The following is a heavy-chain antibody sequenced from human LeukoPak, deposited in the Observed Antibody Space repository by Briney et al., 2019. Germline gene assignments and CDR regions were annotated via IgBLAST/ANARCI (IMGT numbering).Heavy chain of an antibody. Sequence: GRSLRLSCAASGFTFSSYGMHWVRQAPGKGLEWVAVISYDGSNKYYADSVKGRFTISRDNSKNTLYLQMNSLRAEDTAVYYCAKDASGYCSSTSCYTYYGMDVWGQGTTVTVSS. CDR1: GFTFSSYG. V-gene: IGHV3-30*18. CDR2: ISYDGSNK. CDR3: AKDASGYCSSTSCYTYYGMDV. D-gene: IGHD2-2*02. J-gene: IGHJ6*02.